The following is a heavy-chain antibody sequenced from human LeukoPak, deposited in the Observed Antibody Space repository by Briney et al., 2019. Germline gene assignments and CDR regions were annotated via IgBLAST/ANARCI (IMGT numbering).Heavy chain of an antibody. V-gene: IGHV3-48*04. CDR1: GFTFSSYS. CDR3: ARDLDSDY. J-gene: IGHJ4*02. CDR2: ISSSSSTI. Sequence: QSGGSLRLSCAASGFTFSSYSMNWVRQAPGKGLEWVSYISSSSSTIYYADSVKGRFTISRDNAKNSLYLQMNSLRAEDTAVYYCARDLDSDYWGQGTLVTVSS.